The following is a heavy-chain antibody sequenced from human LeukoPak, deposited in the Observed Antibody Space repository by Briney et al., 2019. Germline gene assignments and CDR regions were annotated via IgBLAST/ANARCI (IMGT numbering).Heavy chain of an antibody. J-gene: IGHJ6*03. V-gene: IGHV3-23*01. CDR3: AKIIAADAYYMDV. D-gene: IGHD6-13*01. CDR1: GITLSNYG. CDR2: TSAGGSST. Sequence: QPGGSLRLSCAVSGITLSNYGMSWVRQAPGKGLEWVSATSAGGSSTYYADSVKGRFTISRDNSKNTLYLQMNSLRAEDTARYYCAKIIAADAYYMDVWGEGTTVTVSS.